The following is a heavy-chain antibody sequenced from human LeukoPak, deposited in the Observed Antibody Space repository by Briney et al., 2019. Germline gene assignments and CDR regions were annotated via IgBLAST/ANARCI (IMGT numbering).Heavy chain of an antibody. Sequence: EGSLRLSCAASGFTFSSYSMNWVRQAPGKGLEWVSSISSSSSYIYYADSVKGRFTISRDNAKNSLYLQMNSLRAEDTAVYYCARVFVVVTADYYYGMDVRGKGITVTVSS. D-gene: IGHD2-21*02. CDR1: GFTFSSYS. V-gene: IGHV3-21*01. CDR3: ARVFVVVTADYYYGMDV. J-gene: IGHJ6*04. CDR2: ISSSSSYI.